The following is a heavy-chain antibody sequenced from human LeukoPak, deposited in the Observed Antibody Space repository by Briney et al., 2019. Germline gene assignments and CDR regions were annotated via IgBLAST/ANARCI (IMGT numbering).Heavy chain of an antibody. J-gene: IGHJ4*02. D-gene: IGHD2-15*01. CDR3: ARSYCSGGSCYVSDY. Sequence: ASVKVSCKASGYTFTGYYMHWVRQAPGQGLEWMGRINPNSGGTNYAQKFQGRVTTTRDTSISTAYMELSRLRSDDTAVYYCARSYCSGGSCYVSDYWGQGTLVTVSS. CDR2: INPNSGGT. CDR1: GYTFTGYY. V-gene: IGHV1-2*06.